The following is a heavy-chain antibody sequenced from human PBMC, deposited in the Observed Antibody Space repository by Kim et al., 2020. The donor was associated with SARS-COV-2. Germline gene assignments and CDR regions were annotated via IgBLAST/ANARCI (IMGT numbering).Heavy chain of an antibody. J-gene: IGHJ3*02. D-gene: IGHD6-13*01. V-gene: IGHV3-21*01. Sequence: GGSLRLSCAASGFTFSSYSMNWVRQAPGKGLEWVSSISSSSSYIYYADSVKGRFTISRDNAKNSLYLQMNSLRAEDTAVYYCAREHWYSSSWLDAFDIWGQGTMVTVSS. CDR1: GFTFSSYS. CDR3: AREHWYSSSWLDAFDI. CDR2: ISSSSSYI.